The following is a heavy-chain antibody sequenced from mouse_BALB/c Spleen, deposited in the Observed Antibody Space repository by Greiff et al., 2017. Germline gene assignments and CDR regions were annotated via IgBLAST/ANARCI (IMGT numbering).Heavy chain of an antibody. CDR1: GYTFTAYT. Sequence: VQLKQSGPELVKPGASVKISCKASGYTFTAYTMHWVKQSHGQSLEWIGGINPNNGGTIYTQKFAGKATLTVDKSSSTAYMELRSLTSEDSAVYYCAIHYAMDYWGQGTTVTVSS. CDR3: AIHYAMDY. V-gene: IGHV1-18*01. CDR2: INPNNGGT. J-gene: IGHJ4*01.